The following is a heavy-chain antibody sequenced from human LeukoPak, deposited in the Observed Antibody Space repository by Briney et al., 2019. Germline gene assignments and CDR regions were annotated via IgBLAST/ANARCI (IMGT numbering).Heavy chain of an antibody. D-gene: IGHD3-10*01. J-gene: IGHJ6*02. V-gene: IGHV3-13*04. Sequence: GGSLRLSCAASGFTFSSYDMHWVRQATGKGLEWVSAIGTAGDTYYPGSVKGRFTISRENAKNSLYLQMNSLRAGDTAVYYCARGVYGSGSLDVWGQGTTVTVSS. CDR3: ARGVYGSGSLDV. CDR2: IGTAGDT. CDR1: GFTFSSYD.